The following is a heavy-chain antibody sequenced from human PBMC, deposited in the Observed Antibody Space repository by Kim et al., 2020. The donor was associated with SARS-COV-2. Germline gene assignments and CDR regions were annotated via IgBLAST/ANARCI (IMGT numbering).Heavy chain of an antibody. J-gene: IGHJ6*01. D-gene: IGHD2-15*01. CDR1: GFTFSSYA. Sequence: GGSLRLSCAASGFTFSSYAMHWVRQAPGKGLEWVAVISYDGSNKYYADSVKGRFTISRDNSKNTLYLQMNSLRAEDTAVYYCASIVGRSVGLFPNYYYY. V-gene: IGHV3-30*04. CDR2: ISYDGSNK. CDR3: ASIVGRSVGLFPNYYYY.